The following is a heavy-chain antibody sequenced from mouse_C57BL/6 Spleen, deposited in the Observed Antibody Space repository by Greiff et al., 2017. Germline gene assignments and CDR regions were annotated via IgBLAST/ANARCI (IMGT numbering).Heavy chain of an antibody. V-gene: IGHV5-17*01. Sequence: EVKLMESGGGLVKPGGSLKLSCAASGFTFSDYGMHWVRQAPEKGLEWVAYISSGSSTIYYADTVKGRFTISRDNAKNTLFLQMTSLRSEDTAMYYCARERLYYFDYWGQGTTHTVSS. D-gene: IGHD3-3*01. CDR1: GFTFSDYG. J-gene: IGHJ2*01. CDR2: ISSGSSTI. CDR3: ARERLYYFDY.